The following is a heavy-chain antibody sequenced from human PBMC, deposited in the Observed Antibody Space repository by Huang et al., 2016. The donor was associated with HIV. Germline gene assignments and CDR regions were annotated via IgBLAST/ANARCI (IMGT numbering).Heavy chain of an antibody. CDR3: VIGGSSWGIPEY. Sequence: QVQVVQSGGEVKKPGASVKVSCKPSDYSFTTSGIAWVRQAPGQGLEWMGWISGDHGNTEYTQKFQGRVSMTADTSTSTAYLELRSLRSDDTAIYYCVIGGSSWGIPEYWGQGTLVTVSS. V-gene: IGHV1-18*01. D-gene: IGHD6-13*01. CDR1: DYSFTTSG. J-gene: IGHJ4*02. CDR2: ISGDHGNT.